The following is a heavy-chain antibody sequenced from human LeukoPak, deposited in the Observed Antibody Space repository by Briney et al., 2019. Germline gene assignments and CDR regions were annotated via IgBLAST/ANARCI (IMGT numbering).Heavy chain of an antibody. CDR3: TRHVMGVGATDYFDY. J-gene: IGHJ4*02. V-gene: IGHV3-73*01. CDR2: IRSKANSYAT. Sequence: PGGSLRLSCAASAFTISGSAMHWVRQASGKGLEWVGRIRSKANSYATAYAASVKGRFTISRDDSKNTAYLQMNSLKTEDTAVYYCTRHVMGVGATDYFDYWGQGTLVTVSS. D-gene: IGHD1-26*01. CDR1: AFTISGSA.